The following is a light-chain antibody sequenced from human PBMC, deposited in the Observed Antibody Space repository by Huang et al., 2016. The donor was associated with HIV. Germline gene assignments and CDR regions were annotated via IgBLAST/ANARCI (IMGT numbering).Light chain of an antibody. V-gene: IGKV3-15*01. Sequence: EIVMTQSPDTLSVFPGERVTLSCRASESVSSSLAWYQQKSGQAPRLLIYDASTRATRLPARFSGSGSGTEFTLTINSLLSEDFAVYYCQQYNDWPPITFGQGTRLDMK. CDR2: DAS. CDR3: QQYNDWPPIT. J-gene: IGKJ5*01. CDR1: ESVSSS.